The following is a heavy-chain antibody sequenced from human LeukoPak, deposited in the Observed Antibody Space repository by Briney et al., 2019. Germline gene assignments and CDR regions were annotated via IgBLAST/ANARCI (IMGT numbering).Heavy chain of an antibody. J-gene: IGHJ3*02. CDR2: INHSGST. V-gene: IGHV4-34*01. CDR1: GGSLSGYF. D-gene: IGHD3-22*01. Sequence: SETLSLTCSVYGGSLSGYFWSWIRQPPGKGLEWIGEINHSGSTNYNPSLKSRVTISVDTSKNQFSLKLSSVTAADTAVYYCARGAGPTYYYDSSGYYPDAFDIWGQGTMVTVSS. CDR3: ARGAGPTYYYDSSGYYPDAFDI.